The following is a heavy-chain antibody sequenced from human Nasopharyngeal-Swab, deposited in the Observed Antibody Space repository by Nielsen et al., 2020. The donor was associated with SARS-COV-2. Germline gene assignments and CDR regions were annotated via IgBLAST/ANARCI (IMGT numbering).Heavy chain of an antibody. Sequence: ETLSLTWTVSGGSILSSSYYWGWIRQPPGKGLGWMGVIYYTGSAHYSPSPKSRVTISLDTSRTQFCLRVASVTAADTAVYYCARQTGMDVWGQGTPVTVSS. CDR3: ARQTGMDV. CDR2: IYYTGSA. V-gene: IGHV4-39*01. J-gene: IGHJ6*02. CDR1: GGSILSSSYY.